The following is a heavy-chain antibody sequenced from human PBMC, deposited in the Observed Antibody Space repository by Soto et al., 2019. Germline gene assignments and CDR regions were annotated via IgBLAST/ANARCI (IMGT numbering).Heavy chain of an antibody. D-gene: IGHD4-17*01. CDR2: IYHSGST. CDR3: TRELELDGDYV. Sequence: QVQLQESGPGLVKPSGTLSLTCAVSGGSLITSNWWSWVRQSPGKGLEWIGEIYHSGSTNYNPSFKSRVTMSVDKSKNQFSLKLNSVTAADTAVYYCTRELELDGDYVWGQGTLVTVSS. CDR1: GGSLITSNW. J-gene: IGHJ4*02. V-gene: IGHV4-4*02.